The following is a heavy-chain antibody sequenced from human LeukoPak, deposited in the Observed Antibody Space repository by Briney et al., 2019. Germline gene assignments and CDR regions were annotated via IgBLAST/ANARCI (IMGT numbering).Heavy chain of an antibody. J-gene: IGHJ6*02. CDR1: GYTFTSYY. Sequence: ASVKVSCKASGYTFTSYYMHWVRQAPGQGLEWMGIINPSGGSTSYAQKFQGRVTMTRDTSTSTAYMELSSLRSEDTAVYYCASVFLHYYGMDVWGQGTTVTVSS. CDR2: INPSGGST. CDR3: ASVFLHYYGMDV. V-gene: IGHV1-46*01. D-gene: IGHD3-3*01.